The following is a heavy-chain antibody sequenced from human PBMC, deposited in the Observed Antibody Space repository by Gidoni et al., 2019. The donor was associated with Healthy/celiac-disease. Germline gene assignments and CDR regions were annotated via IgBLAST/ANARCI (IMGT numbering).Heavy chain of an antibody. CDR2: IWYDGSNK. D-gene: IGHD1-1*01. CDR1: GFTFGSYG. CDR3: ARPVQFIDLFDY. Sequence: QVQLVESVGGVVQPGRSLRLSCAAPGFTFGSYGMHWVRQAPGKGLEWVAVIWYDGSNKYYADSVKGRFTISRDNSKNTLYLQMNSLRAEDTAVYYCARPVQFIDLFDYWGQVTLVTVSS. V-gene: IGHV3-30*19. J-gene: IGHJ4*02.